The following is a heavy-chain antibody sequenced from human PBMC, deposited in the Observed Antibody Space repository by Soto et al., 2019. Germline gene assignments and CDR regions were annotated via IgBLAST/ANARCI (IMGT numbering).Heavy chain of an antibody. Sequence: EVQLLESGGGLVQPGGSLRLSCAASGFTFSSYAMKWVRQAPGKGLEWVSAVSGDGGDTYYADSVKGRFTISRDNSKNTLFLQMNGLRVEDTAVYYCARRSTSCCQNFDCWGQGTLVTVSS. CDR1: GFTFSSYA. D-gene: IGHD2-2*01. J-gene: IGHJ4*02. V-gene: IGHV3-23*01. CDR3: ARRSTSCCQNFDC. CDR2: VSGDGGDT.